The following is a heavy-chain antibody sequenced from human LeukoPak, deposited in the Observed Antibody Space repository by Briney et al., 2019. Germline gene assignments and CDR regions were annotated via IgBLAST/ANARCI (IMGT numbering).Heavy chain of an antibody. CDR2: ISYDGSNE. CDR3: VKDNFVWLGFGGTRDNRIDP. J-gene: IGHJ5*02. V-gene: IGHV3-30*18. D-gene: IGHD5-12*01. CDR1: GFTFSSYG. Sequence: PGRSLRLSCVASGFTFSSYGMHWVRQAPGKGLEWVALISYDGSNEYYADTVKGRFTISRDDSKNTLYLQMNSLRAEDTAVYYCVKDNFVWLGFGGTRDNRIDPWGQGTLVTVSS.